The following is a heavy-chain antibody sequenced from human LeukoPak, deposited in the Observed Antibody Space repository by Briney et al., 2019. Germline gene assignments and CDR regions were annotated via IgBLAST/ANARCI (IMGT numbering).Heavy chain of an antibody. J-gene: IGHJ4*02. CDR1: GFTFSSYA. V-gene: IGHV3-23*01. CDR2: ISGSGGST. D-gene: IGHD1-26*01. Sequence: GSLRLSCAASGFTFSSYAMSWVRQAPGKGLEWVSAISGSGGSTYYADSVKGRFTISRDNSKNTLYLQMNSLRAEDTAVYYCAKATFFSGSYFYFDYWGQGTLVTVSS. CDR3: AKATFFSGSYFYFDY.